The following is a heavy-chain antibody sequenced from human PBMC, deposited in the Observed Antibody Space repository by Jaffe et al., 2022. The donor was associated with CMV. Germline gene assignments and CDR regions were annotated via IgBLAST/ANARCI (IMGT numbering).Heavy chain of an antibody. J-gene: IGHJ5*02. CDR2: IYYSGST. D-gene: IGHD4-4*01. V-gene: IGHV4-59*01. Sequence: QVQLQESGPGLVKPSETLSLTCTVSGGSISSYYWSWIRQPPGKGLEWIGYIYYSGSTNYNPSLKSRVTISVDTSKNQFSLKLSSVTAADTAVYYCARDRRTYSKGIAGWFDPWGQGTLVTVSS. CDR3: ARDRRTYSKGIAGWFDP. CDR1: GGSISSYY.